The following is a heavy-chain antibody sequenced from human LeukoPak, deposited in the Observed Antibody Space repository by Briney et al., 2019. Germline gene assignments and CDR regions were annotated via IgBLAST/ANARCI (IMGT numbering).Heavy chain of an antibody. Sequence: SQTLSLTCAISGDSVSSNSAAWNWVRQSPSRGLEWLGRTYYRSKWYNDYAVSEKSRINITPDTSKNQFSLQLNSVTPEDTAVYYCARDYYCSSVSCSFDYWGQGTLVTVSS. CDR3: ARDYYCSSVSCSFDY. CDR1: GDSVSSNSAA. V-gene: IGHV6-1*01. CDR2: TYYRSKWYN. D-gene: IGHD2-2*01. J-gene: IGHJ4*02.